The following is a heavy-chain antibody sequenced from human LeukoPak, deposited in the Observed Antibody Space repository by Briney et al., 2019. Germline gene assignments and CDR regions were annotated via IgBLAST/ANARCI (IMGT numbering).Heavy chain of an antibody. Sequence: GESLKISCKGSGYSFTSYWIGWVRQMPGKGLEWMGIIYPGDSDTRYSPSFQGQVTISADKSISTAYLQWSSLKASDTAMYYCARLSGYSSGWYDAFDIWGQGTMVTVSS. CDR2: IYPGDSDT. J-gene: IGHJ3*02. D-gene: IGHD6-19*01. V-gene: IGHV5-51*01. CDR3: ARLSGYSSGWYDAFDI. CDR1: GYSFTSYW.